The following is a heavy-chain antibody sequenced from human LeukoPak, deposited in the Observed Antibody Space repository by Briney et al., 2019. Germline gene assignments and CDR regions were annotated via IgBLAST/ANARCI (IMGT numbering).Heavy chain of an antibody. CDR3: ARPIVATIVTAMVHAFDI. Sequence: GGSLRLSCAASGFTFSSYAMSWVRQAPGKGLEWVSAISGSGGSTYYADSVKGRFTISRDNSKNTLYLQMNSLRAEDTAVYYCARPIVATIVTAMVHAFDIWGQGTMVTVSS. CDR1: GFTFSSYA. CDR2: ISGSGGST. D-gene: IGHD5-12*01. V-gene: IGHV3-23*01. J-gene: IGHJ3*02.